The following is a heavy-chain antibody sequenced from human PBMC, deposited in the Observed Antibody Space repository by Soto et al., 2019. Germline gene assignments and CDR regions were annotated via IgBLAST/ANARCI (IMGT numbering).Heavy chain of an antibody. V-gene: IGHV1-69*02. J-gene: IGHJ4*02. CDR3: ARMREYTYGLIDY. CDR1: GGTLSAHT. D-gene: IGHD5-18*01. Sequence: QVQLVQPGAEVKKPGSSVKVSCKASGGTLSAHTINWVRQAPGQGLEWMGRVIPMLGKANYAQKLQGRVTITADKSTSTAYMELRSLRSDDTAVYYCARMREYTYGLIDYWGQGTLVTVSS. CDR2: VIPMLGKA.